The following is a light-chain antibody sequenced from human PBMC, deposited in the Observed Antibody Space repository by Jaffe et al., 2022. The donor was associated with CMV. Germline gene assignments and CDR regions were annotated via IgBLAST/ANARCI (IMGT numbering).Light chain of an antibody. V-gene: IGKV1-5*03. Sequence: DIQMTQSPSTLSASVGDRVTITCRATQSISNWLAWYQQKPGKAPKLLIYKASTLESGAPSRFSGSGSGTEFTLTISSLQSDDFATYYCHQYSTDPLTFGGGTKVEIK. CDR2: KAS. J-gene: IGKJ4*01. CDR1: QSISNW. CDR3: HQYSTDPLT.